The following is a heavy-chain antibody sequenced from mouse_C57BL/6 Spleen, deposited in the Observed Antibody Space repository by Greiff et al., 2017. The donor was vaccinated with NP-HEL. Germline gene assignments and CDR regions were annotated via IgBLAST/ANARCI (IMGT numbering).Heavy chain of an antibody. CDR3: AREGRIYYDSYYYAMDY. CDR2: IYPGDGDT. D-gene: IGHD2-4*01. V-gene: IGHV1-82*01. J-gene: IGHJ4*01. CDR1: GYAFSSSW. Sequence: VQLQESGPELVKPGASVKISCKASGYAFSSSWMNWVKQRPGKGLEWIGRIYPGDGDTNYNGKFKGKATLTADKSSSTAYMQLSSLTSEDSAVYFCAREGRIYYDSYYYAMDYWGQGTSVTVSS.